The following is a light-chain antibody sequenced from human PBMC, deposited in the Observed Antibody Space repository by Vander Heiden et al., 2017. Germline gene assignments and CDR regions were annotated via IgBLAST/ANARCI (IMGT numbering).Light chain of an antibody. Sequence: QSVLTQPPSVSGPPGQTVAFSCTWTSSNIGAGYDVHWYRQLPGTAPKVLIFGNDNRSVRVPDRFSASKSGTAASLTITGLQADDEADYYCQSYDNRLSVVFGGGTKLTVL. CDR3: QSYDNRLSVV. CDR2: GND. J-gene: IGLJ3*02. CDR1: SSNIGAGYD. V-gene: IGLV1-40*01.